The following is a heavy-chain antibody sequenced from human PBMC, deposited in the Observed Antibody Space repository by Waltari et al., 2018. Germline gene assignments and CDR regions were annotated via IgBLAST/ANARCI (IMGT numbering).Heavy chain of an antibody. CDR2: IYYSGST. J-gene: IGHJ5*02. D-gene: IGHD3-3*01. V-gene: IGHV4-31*03. CDR1: GGSISSGGYY. Sequence: QVQLQESGPGLVKPSQTLSLTCTVSGGSISSGGYYWSWIRQHPGKGLEWIGYIYYSGSTYYNPSLKSRVTISVDTSKNQFSLKLSSVTAADTAVYYCARERREWPNNWFDPWGQGTLVTVSS. CDR3: ARERREWPNNWFDP.